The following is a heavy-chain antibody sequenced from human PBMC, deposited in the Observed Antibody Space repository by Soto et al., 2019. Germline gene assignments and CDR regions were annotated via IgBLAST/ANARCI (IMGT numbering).Heavy chain of an antibody. CDR1: GASISSSSNF. D-gene: IGHD1-1*01. CDR3: VRNVPGSATTSFDY. Sequence: QLQLQESGPGLVKPSDTLSLTCTVSGASISSSSNFWGYIRQAPGKGLEWIGSIFYRGSIYYSPALKSRVALSIDASKSQVSLRLRSVTAADTAVYYCVRNVPGSATTSFDYWGQGTLVSVSS. V-gene: IGHV4-39*01. J-gene: IGHJ4*02. CDR2: IFYRGSI.